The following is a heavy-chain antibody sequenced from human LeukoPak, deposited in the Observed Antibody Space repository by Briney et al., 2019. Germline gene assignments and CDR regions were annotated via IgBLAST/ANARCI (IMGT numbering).Heavy chain of an antibody. Sequence: ASVKVSCKASEGTFNSYGISWVRQAPGQGLEWMGRIIPILGITNYAQKFQGRVTITADKSTNTAYMELSSLRSEDTAVFYCARDLRGSSSWYDYWGQGTLVTVSS. CDR2: IIPILGIT. CDR1: EGTFNSYG. J-gene: IGHJ4*02. D-gene: IGHD6-13*01. CDR3: ARDLRGSSSWYDY. V-gene: IGHV1-69*04.